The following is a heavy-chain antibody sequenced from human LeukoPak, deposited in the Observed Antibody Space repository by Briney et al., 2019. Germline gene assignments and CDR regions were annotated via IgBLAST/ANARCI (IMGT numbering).Heavy chain of an antibody. CDR3: ARDRIVATITPQYYYYMDV. Sequence: GGSLRLSCAASGFTFSSYAMHWVRQAPGKGLEWVAVISYDGSNKYYADSVKGRFTISRDNSKNTLYLQMNSLRAEDTAVYYCARDRIVATITPQYYYYMDVWGKGTTVTVSS. CDR2: ISYDGSNK. CDR1: GFTFSSYA. D-gene: IGHD5-12*01. J-gene: IGHJ6*03. V-gene: IGHV3-30*04.